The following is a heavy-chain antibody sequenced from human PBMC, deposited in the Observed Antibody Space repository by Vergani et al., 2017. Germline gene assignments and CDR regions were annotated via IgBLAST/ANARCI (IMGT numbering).Heavy chain of an antibody. D-gene: IGHD6-13*01. V-gene: IGHV3-7*03. J-gene: IGHJ5*02. CDR3: ARAFPEYSSSWYLPNWFDP. CDR2: IKQDGSEK. Sequence: VQLVESGGGVVQPGRSLRLSCAASGFTFSSYWMSWVRQAPGKGLEWVANIKQDGSEKYYVDSVKGRFTISRDNAKNSLYLQMNSLRAEDTAVYYCARAFPEYSSSWYLPNWFDPWGQGTLVTVSS. CDR1: GFTFSSYW.